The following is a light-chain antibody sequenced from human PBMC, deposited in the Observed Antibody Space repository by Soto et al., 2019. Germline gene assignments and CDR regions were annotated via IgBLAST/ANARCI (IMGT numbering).Light chain of an antibody. CDR3: CSHAGSGAPYVV. CDR1: SSDIGSYNL. V-gene: IGLV2-23*01. Sequence: QSALTQPASVSGSPGQSITISCTGTSSDIGSYNLVSWYQLHPGKAPKLMIYEGSKRPSGVSNRFSGSKSGNTASLTISGLQAEDEAEYCCCSHAGSGAPYVVFGGGTKLTVL. CDR2: EGS. J-gene: IGLJ2*01.